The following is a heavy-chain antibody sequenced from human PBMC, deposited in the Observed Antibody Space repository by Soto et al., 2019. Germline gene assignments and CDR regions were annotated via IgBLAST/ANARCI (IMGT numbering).Heavy chain of an antibody. D-gene: IGHD3-16*01. V-gene: IGHV3-21*01. CDR2: IDSSGRCI. Sequence: GGSLRLSCSASGFSFSAYSLNWVRQAPGKGLEWVSSIDSSGRCIFYADSVEGRFTISRDDAKTSVYLLMNSLRADDTGVYYCAAGGGSFDFWGQGTPVTVSS. CDR3: AAGGGSFDF. CDR1: GFSFSAYS. J-gene: IGHJ4*02.